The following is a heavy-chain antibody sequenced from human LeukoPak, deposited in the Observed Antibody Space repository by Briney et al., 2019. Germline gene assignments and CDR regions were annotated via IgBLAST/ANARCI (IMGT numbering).Heavy chain of an antibody. CDR2: IYYSGST. Sequence: SETLSLTCTVSGGSISSYYWSWIRQPPGKGLEWIGYIYYSGSTNYNPSLKSRVTISVDTSKNQFSLKLSSVTAADTAVYYCARGGSSGYYHNTLDYWGQGTLVTVSS. CDR1: GGSISSYY. CDR3: ARGGSSGYYHNTLDY. D-gene: IGHD3-22*01. V-gene: IGHV4-59*01. J-gene: IGHJ4*02.